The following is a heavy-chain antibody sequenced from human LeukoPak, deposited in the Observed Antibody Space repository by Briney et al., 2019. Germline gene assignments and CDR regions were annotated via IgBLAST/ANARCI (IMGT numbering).Heavy chain of an antibody. V-gene: IGHV4-61*10. CDR1: GGSISSGSYY. CDR2: IYYTGST. J-gene: IGHJ1*01. Sequence: SQTLSLTCTVSGGSISSGSYYWSWIRQPAGKGLEWIGYIYYTGSTNYNPSLKSRVTISVDASKNQFSLKMSSMTAADTAVYYCARAQGYSSGWDFQHWGQGTLVTVSS. D-gene: IGHD6-19*01. CDR3: ARAQGYSSGWDFQH.